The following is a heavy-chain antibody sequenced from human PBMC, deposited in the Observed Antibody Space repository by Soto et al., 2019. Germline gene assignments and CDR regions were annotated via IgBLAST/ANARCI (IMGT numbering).Heavy chain of an antibody. CDR3: ARGRVSCSGASCYFYYGMDV. V-gene: IGHV1-18*04. D-gene: IGHD2-15*01. CDR2: ISAYNGNT. CDR1: GYTCTSYG. J-gene: IGHJ6*02. Sequence: ASVKVSCKASGYTCTSYGISWVRQAPGQGLEWMGWISAYNGNTNYAQKLQGRVTMTTDTSTSTAYMELRSLTSDDTAVYYCARGRVSCSGASCYFYYGMDVWGQGTTVTVSS.